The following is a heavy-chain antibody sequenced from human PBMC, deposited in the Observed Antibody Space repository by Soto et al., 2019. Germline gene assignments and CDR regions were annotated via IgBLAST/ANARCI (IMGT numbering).Heavy chain of an antibody. D-gene: IGHD7-27*01. CDR2: INSDGSST. Sequence: GGSLRLSCAASGFTFSSYWMHWVRQAPGKGLVWVSRINSDGSSTSYADSVKGRFTISRDNAKNTLYLQMNSLRAEDTAVYYCARGEDWGSEGDAFDIWGQGTMVTVSS. J-gene: IGHJ3*02. V-gene: IGHV3-74*01. CDR1: GFTFSSYW. CDR3: ARGEDWGSEGDAFDI.